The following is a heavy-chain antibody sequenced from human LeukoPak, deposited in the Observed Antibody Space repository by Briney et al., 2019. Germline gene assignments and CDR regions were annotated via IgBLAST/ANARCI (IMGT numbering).Heavy chain of an antibody. V-gene: IGHV3-21*04. J-gene: IGHJ6*01. D-gene: IGHD3-3*01. CDR1: GFAFNSYS. Sequence: PGGSLRLSCAASGFAFNSYSMNWVRQAPGKGLEWVASITTSSTYMHYADSVKGRFTISRDNARNSLYLQMNSLRAEDTAVYYCARDLPDDCGGGCYIYYGMDVWGQGTTVTVSS. CDR3: ARDLPDDCGGGCYIYYGMDV. CDR2: ITTSSTYM.